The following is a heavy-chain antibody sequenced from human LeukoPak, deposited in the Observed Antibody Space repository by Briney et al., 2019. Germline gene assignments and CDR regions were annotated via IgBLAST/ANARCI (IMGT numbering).Heavy chain of an antibody. CDR2: IYYSGST. CDR1: GGSISSYY. D-gene: IGHD2-15*01. V-gene: IGHV4-59*12. CDR3: ARETYWYYFDY. J-gene: IGHJ4*02. Sequence: PSRTLSLTCTVSGGSISSYYWSWIRQPPGKGLEWIGYIYYSGSTNYNPSLKSRVTISVDTSKNQFSLTLSSVTAADTAVYYCARETYWYYFDYWGQGTLVTVSS.